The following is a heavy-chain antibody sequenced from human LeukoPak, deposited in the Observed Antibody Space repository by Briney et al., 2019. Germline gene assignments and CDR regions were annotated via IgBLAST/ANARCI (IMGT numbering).Heavy chain of an antibody. Sequence: SSETLSLTCAVSGASMSSRGYSWSWIRQPPGKGLEFIGYIYHDGNTYYNPSLNSRVSISVDMSKNQFSLKLSSVTAADTAVYFCATTPYFGSGYPRYFFDYWGQGILVTVSS. CDR1: GASMSSRGYS. J-gene: IGHJ4*02. CDR3: ATTPYFGSGYPRYFFDY. V-gene: IGHV4-30-2*01. CDR2: IYHDGNT. D-gene: IGHD3-22*01.